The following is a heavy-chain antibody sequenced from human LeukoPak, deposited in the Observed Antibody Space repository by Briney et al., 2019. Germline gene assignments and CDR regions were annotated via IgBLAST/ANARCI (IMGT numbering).Heavy chain of an antibody. J-gene: IGHJ4*02. V-gene: IGHV1-8*03. CDR3: ARKSSAVAGPFDY. CDR2: MNPNSGHT. D-gene: IGHD6-19*01. Sequence: ASVKVSCKASGYTFTSYDINWVRQATGQGLQWMGWMNPNSGHTGYAQKFQGRVTITRNTSISTAYMELSSLRAEDTAVYYCARKSSAVAGPFDYWGQGTLVTVSS. CDR1: GYTFTSYD.